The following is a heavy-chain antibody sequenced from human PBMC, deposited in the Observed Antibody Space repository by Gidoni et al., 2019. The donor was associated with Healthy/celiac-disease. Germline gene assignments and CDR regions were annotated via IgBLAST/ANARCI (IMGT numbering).Heavy chain of an antibody. J-gene: IGHJ4*02. CDR2: IRSKADGGTT. D-gene: IGHD2-2*01. CDR1: GFTLGDYA. CDR3: TPQYCSSTSCYALDY. Sequence: EVQLVESGGGLVKPGRSLRLSCTASGFTLGDYAMSWFRQAPGKGLEWVGFIRSKADGGTTEYAASVKGRFTISRDDSKSIAYLQMNSLKTEDTAVYYCTPQYCSSTSCYALDYWGQGTLVTVSS. V-gene: IGHV3-49*05.